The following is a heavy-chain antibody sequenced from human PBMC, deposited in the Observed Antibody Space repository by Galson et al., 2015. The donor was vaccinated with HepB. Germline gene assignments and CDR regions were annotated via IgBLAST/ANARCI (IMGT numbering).Heavy chain of an antibody. CDR3: AREDRYGSPSHGY. D-gene: IGHD5-18*01. Sequence: SVKVSCKASGGTFSSYAISWVRQAPGQGLEWMGGIIPIFGTANYAQKFQGRVTITADESTSTAYMELGSLRSEDTAVYYCAREDRYGSPSHGYWGQGTLVTVSS. CDR1: GGTFSSYA. V-gene: IGHV1-69*13. J-gene: IGHJ4*02. CDR2: IIPIFGTA.